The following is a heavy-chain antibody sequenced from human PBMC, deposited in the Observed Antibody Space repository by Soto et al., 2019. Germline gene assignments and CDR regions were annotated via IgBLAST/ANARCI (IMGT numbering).Heavy chain of an antibody. Sequence: SETLSLTCTVSGGSISSYYWSWIPQPPGKGLESIGYIYYSGSTNYDPSLKSRVTISVDTSKNQFSLKLSSVTAADTAVYYCARRLGYCSSTSCYRRGLYYYYGMDVWGQGTTVTVSS. J-gene: IGHJ6*02. V-gene: IGHV4-59*01. CDR1: GGSISSYY. D-gene: IGHD2-2*01. CDR3: ARRLGYCSSTSCYRRGLYYYYGMDV. CDR2: IYYSGST.